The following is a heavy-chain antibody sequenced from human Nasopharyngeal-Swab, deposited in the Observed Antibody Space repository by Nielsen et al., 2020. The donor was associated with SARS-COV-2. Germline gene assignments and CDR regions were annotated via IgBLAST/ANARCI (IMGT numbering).Heavy chain of an antibody. Sequence: ESLKISCAASGFPFSSYSMNWVRQAPGTGLEWVSYISSSSSTIYYADSVKGRFTISRDNAKNSLYLQMNSLRDEDTAVYYCASTSDCGGDCGNYYYYGMDVWGQGTTVTVSS. D-gene: IGHD2-21*02. CDR1: GFPFSSYS. CDR3: ASTSDCGGDCGNYYYYGMDV. V-gene: IGHV3-48*02. J-gene: IGHJ6*02. CDR2: ISSSSSTI.